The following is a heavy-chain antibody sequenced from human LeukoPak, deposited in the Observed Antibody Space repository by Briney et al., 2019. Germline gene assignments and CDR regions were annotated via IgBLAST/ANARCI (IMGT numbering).Heavy chain of an antibody. V-gene: IGHV3-74*01. CDR2: INSDGSST. J-gene: IGHJ6*03. CDR1: GFTFSSYW. D-gene: IGHD3-10*01. CDR3: ARDREGYGSGNQYYYYYMDV. Sequence: GGSLRLSCAAPGFTFSSYWMHWVRQAPGKGLVWVSRINSDGSSTSYADSVKGRFTISRDNAKNSLYLQMNSLRAEDTALYYCARDREGYGSGNQYYYYYMDVWGKGTTVTVSS.